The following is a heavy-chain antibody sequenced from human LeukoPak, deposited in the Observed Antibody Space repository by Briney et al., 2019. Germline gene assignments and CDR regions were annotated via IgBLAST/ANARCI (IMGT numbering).Heavy chain of an antibody. CDR1: GGSISSYY. CDR3: ARNGNSRSVDY. V-gene: IGHV4-59*01. D-gene: IGHD2/OR15-2a*01. J-gene: IGHJ4*02. CDR2: IYYSGIT. Sequence: SETLSLTCTVSGGSISSYYWSWIRQPPGKGLEWIGYIYYSGITNYNPSLKSRVTISVDTSKNQFSLKLSSVTAADTAVYYCARNGNSRSVDYWGQGTLVTVSS.